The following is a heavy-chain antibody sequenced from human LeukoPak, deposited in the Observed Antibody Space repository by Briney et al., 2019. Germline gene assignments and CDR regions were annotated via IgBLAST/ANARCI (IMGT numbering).Heavy chain of an antibody. J-gene: IGHJ3*02. CDR2: IYPGDSDT. D-gene: IGHD3-22*01. V-gene: IGHV5-51*01. CDR3: ASRMYDSSGYPIDAFDI. CDR1: GYSFTSYW. Sequence: GESLKISCKGSGYSFTSYWIGWVRQMPGKGLEWMGIIYPGDSDTRYSPSFQGQVTISADKSISTAYLQWSSLKASDTAMYYCASRMYDSSGYPIDAFDIWGQGTMVTVSS.